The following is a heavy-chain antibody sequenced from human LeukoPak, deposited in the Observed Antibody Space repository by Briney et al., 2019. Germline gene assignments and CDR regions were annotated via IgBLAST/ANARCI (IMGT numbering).Heavy chain of an antibody. CDR3: ARDPRHYDSSGYYSPSYYYYGMDV. J-gene: IGHJ6*02. D-gene: IGHD3-22*01. Sequence: GGSLRLSCAASGFTVSSNYMSWVRQAPGKGLEWVSVIYSGGSTYYADSVKGRFTISRDNSKNALYLQMNSLRAEDTAVYYCARDPRHYDSSGYYSPSYYYYGMDVWGQGTTVTVSS. CDR2: IYSGGST. CDR1: GFTVSSNY. V-gene: IGHV3-66*01.